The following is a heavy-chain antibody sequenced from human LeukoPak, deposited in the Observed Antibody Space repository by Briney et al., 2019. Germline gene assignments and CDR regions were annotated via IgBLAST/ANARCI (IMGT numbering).Heavy chain of an antibody. CDR3: TRDDRVYCSGGSCYGYYFDY. Sequence: GGSLRLSCAASGFTFSSYWMSWVRQAPGKGLAWVANIRQDGSEKHYVDSVKGRLTISRDNAKNSLYLQMNSLRAEDTAVYYCTRDDRVYCSGGSCYGYYFDYWGQGTLVTVSS. CDR2: IRQDGSEK. D-gene: IGHD2-15*01. V-gene: IGHV3-7*05. J-gene: IGHJ4*02. CDR1: GFTFSSYW.